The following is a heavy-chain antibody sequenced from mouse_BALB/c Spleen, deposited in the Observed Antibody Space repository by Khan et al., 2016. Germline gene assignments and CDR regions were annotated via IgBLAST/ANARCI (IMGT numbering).Heavy chain of an antibody. J-gene: IGHJ2*01. D-gene: IGHD2-2*01. V-gene: IGHV3-1*02. CDR3: AGVTTGDYFDY. CDR1: GYSITSGYS. Sequence: EVQLHESGPDLVKPSQSLSLTCTVTGYSITSGYSWHWIRQFPGNKLEWMAYIHYSGSTYYNPSLTSRISLTRDTSKHQFILKLNSVTTEDTATYYCAGVTTGDYFDYWGQGTTLTVSS. CDR2: IHYSGST.